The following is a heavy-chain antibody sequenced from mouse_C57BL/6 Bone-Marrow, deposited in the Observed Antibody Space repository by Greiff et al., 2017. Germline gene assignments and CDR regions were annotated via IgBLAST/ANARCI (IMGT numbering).Heavy chain of an antibody. CDR2: IDPEDGET. J-gene: IGHJ4*01. D-gene: IGHD2-1*01. CDR3: ARTNYGNYDAMDY. Sequence: VQLKESGAELVKPGASVKLSCTASGFNIKDYYMHWVKQRTEQGLEWIGRIDPEDGETKYAAKFQGKATITADTSSNTAYLQLSSLTSEDTAVYYCARTNYGNYDAMDYWGQGTSVTVSS. CDR1: GFNIKDYY. V-gene: IGHV14-2*01.